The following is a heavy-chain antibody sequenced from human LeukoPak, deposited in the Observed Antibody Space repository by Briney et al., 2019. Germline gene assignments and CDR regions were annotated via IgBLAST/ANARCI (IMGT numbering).Heavy chain of an antibody. Sequence: GGSLRLSCAASGFTVSNKYMSWVRQAPGKGLEWVSVIYSGGDTYYADSVKGRFTFSRDNSKNTLYLQMNSLRAEDTAVYYCARGRTDDYGDYFDYWGQGTLVTVSS. D-gene: IGHD4-17*01. CDR1: GFTVSNKY. V-gene: IGHV3-66*01. J-gene: IGHJ4*02. CDR2: IYSGGDT. CDR3: ARGRTDDYGDYFDY.